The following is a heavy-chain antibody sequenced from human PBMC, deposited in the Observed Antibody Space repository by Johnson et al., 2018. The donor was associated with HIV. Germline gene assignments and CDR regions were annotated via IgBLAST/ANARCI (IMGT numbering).Heavy chain of an antibody. CDR1: GFTFDDYA. V-gene: IGHV3-66*02. D-gene: IGHD3-10*01. CDR3: AMLFLHAFDI. J-gene: IGHJ3*02. CDR2: INSDGST. Sequence: VQLVESGGGLVQPGRSLRLSCAASGFTFDDYAMHWVRQAPGKGLEWVSRINSDGSTYYADSVKGRFTISRDNSKNTLYLQMNSLRPEDTAVYYCAMLFLHAFDIWGQGTMVTVSS.